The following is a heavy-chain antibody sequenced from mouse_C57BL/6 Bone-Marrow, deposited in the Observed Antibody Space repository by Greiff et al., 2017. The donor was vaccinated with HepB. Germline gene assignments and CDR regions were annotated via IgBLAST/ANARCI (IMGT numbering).Heavy chain of an antibody. Sequence: QVQLQQPGAELVKPGASVKMSCKASGYTFTSYWITWVKQRPGQGLEWIGDIYPGSGSTNYNEKFKSKATLTVDTSSSTAYMQLSSLTSEDSAVYYCARGDVYDASFAHCGQGTLVTVSA. V-gene: IGHV1-55*01. CDR2: IYPGSGST. D-gene: IGHD2-2*01. CDR3: ARGDVYDASFAH. CDR1: GYTFTSYW. J-gene: IGHJ3*01.